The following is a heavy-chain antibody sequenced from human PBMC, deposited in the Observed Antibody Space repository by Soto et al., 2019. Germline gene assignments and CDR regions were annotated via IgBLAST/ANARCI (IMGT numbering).Heavy chain of an antibody. CDR2: INPNSGGT. CDR3: ARYNYIWGSYRYSSGWFDP. D-gene: IGHD3-16*02. V-gene: IGHV1-2*04. J-gene: IGHJ5*02. CDR1: GYTFTGYY. Sequence: GASVKVSCKASGYTFTGYYMHWVRQAPGQGLEWMGWINPNSGGTNYAQKFQGWVTMTRDTSISAAYMELSRLRSDDTAVYYCARYNYIWGSYRYSSGWFDPWGQGTLVTVSS.